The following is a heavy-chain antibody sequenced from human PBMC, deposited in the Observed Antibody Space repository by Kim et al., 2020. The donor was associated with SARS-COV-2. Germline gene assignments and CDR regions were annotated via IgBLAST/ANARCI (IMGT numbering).Heavy chain of an antibody. CDR2: INTNTGNP. CDR1: GYTFTSYA. CDR3: AREFTIDGVNWFDP. J-gene: IGHJ5*02. V-gene: IGHV7-4-1*02. D-gene: IGHD3-10*01. Sequence: ASVKVSCKASGYTFTSYAMNWVRQAPGQGLEWMGWINTNTGNPTYAQGFTGRFVFSLDTSVSTAYLQISSLKAEDTAVYYCAREFTIDGVNWFDPWGQGALVTVSS.